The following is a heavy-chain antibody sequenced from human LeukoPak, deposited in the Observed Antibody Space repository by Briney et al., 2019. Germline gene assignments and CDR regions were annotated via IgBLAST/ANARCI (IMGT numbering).Heavy chain of an antibody. D-gene: IGHD3-10*01. CDR2: MYNSGSI. CDR3: ARNSSISTGRSPHKNAFDI. V-gene: IGHV4-38-2*01. J-gene: IGHJ3*02. CDR1: GSSISSTYY. Sequence: KASETLSLTCAVSGSSISSTYYWGSIRQSPGKGLEWIGSMYNSGSISYNPSLKRRFTISVATTKNQFPLKVKSVTAADTAVYYCARNSSISTGRSPHKNAFDIWGQGTMVIVSS.